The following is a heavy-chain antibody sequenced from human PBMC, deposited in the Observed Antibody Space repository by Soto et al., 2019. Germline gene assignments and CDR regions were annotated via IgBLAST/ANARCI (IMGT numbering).Heavy chain of an antibody. J-gene: IGHJ5*02. V-gene: IGHV4-39*01. Sequence: PSETLSLTCTVSGCSISSSSYYWGWIRQPPGKGLEWIGSIYYSGSTYYNPSLKSRVTISVDTSKNQFSLKLSSVTAADTAVYYCARRVVVVVAATQTEYNWFDPWGQGTLVTVSS. CDR2: IYYSGST. CDR3: ARRVVVVVAATQTEYNWFDP. D-gene: IGHD2-15*01. CDR1: GCSISSSSYY.